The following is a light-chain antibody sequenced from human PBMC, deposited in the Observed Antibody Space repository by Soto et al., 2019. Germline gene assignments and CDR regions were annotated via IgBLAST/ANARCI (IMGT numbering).Light chain of an antibody. CDR3: SSSKSTSTRL. J-gene: IGLJ1*01. CDR2: DVN. CDR1: SSDIGAFDF. Sequence: QSALTQPASVSGSPGQSITISCTGTSSDIGAFDFVSWYQQHPGKAPKVMIYDVNIRPSGVSSRFSGSKSGNTASLALSGLQAEDEADYYCSSSKSTSTRLFGTGTKVTVL. V-gene: IGLV2-14*01.